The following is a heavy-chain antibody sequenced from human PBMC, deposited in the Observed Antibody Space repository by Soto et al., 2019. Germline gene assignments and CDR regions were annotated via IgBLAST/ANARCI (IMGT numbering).Heavy chain of an antibody. D-gene: IGHD1-26*01. CDR3: ARDPSGSYPFDY. CDR1: GGSISSSNW. CDR2: IYHSGST. Sequence: SETLSLTCAVSGGSISSSNWWSWVRQPPGKGLEWIGEIYHSGSTNCNPSLKSRVTISVDKSKNQFSLKLSSVTAADTAVYYCARDPSGSYPFDYWGQGTLVTVSS. V-gene: IGHV4-4*02. J-gene: IGHJ4*02.